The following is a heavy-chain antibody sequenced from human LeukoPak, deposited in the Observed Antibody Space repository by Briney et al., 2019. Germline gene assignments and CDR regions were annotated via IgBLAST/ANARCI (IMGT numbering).Heavy chain of an antibody. Sequence: PGGSLRLSCAASGFTFTTYSMNWVRQAPGKGLEGVSYITSRSSTIYYADSVKGRFTISRDNAKNSLFLQMNSLRDEDTAVYHCATSRAWLGAPFDYWGQGTLVTVSS. CDR3: ATSRAWLGAPFDY. CDR2: ITSRSSTI. CDR1: GFTFTTYS. D-gene: IGHD1-26*01. V-gene: IGHV3-48*02. J-gene: IGHJ4*02.